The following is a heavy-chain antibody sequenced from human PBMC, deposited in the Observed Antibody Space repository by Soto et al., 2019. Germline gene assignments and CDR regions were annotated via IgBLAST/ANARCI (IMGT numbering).Heavy chain of an antibody. J-gene: IGHJ4*02. Sequence: GESLKISCKGSGYRFSSYWVGWVRQLAGKGLEWMGMIHLDDPDIIYNPSFQGQVTISADKSTSTAYLQWRSLKASDTAMYYCARPNMVRGVITSLPYWGQGTLVTVSS. CDR1: GYRFSSYW. CDR2: IHLDDPDI. CDR3: ARPNMVRGVITSLPY. D-gene: IGHD3-10*01. V-gene: IGHV5-51*01.